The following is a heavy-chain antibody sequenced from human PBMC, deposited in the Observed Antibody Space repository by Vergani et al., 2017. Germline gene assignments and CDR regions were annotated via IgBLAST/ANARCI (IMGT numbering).Heavy chain of an antibody. CDR2: INPNSGGT. CDR3: ARGGAYCSGGSCYLDY. CDR1: GYTFTGYY. J-gene: IGHJ4*02. V-gene: IGHV1-2*02. Sequence: QVQLVQSGAEVKKPGASVKVSCKASGYTFTGYYMHWVRQAPGQGLEWMGWINPNSGGTNYAQKFQGRVTMTRDTSISTAYMELSRLRSDDKAVYYCARGGAYCSGGSCYLDYWGQGTLVTVSS. D-gene: IGHD2-15*01.